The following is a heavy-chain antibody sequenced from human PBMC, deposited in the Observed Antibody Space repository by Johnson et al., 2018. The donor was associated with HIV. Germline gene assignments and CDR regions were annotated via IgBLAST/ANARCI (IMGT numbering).Heavy chain of an antibody. CDR1: GFTFSSYA. V-gene: IGHV3-30-3*01. J-gene: IGHJ3*02. CDR3: TRRSPYDAFDI. Sequence: QVQLVESGGGVVQPGRSLRLSCAASGFTFSSYAMHWVRQAPGKGLEWVTIISYDGSNKYYADSVKGRFTISRDNSKNTLYLQMNSLRAEDTAVYYCTRRSPYDAFDIWGQGTMVTVSS. CDR2: ISYDGSNK.